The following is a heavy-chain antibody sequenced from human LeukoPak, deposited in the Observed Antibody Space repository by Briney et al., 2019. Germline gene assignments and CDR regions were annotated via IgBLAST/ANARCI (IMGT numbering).Heavy chain of an antibody. CDR1: GFTFSSYA. CDR3: AKGSSNFDY. D-gene: IGHD2-2*01. Sequence: GVLRLSCAASGFTFSSYAMNWVSQAPGKGQEWVSAISGRGGSTYYADSVRGRFTISRDNSKNPLYVQMNSLRAEDTAVYYWAKGSSNFDYWGQGTLVTVSS. V-gene: IGHV3-23*01. J-gene: IGHJ4*02. CDR2: ISGRGGST.